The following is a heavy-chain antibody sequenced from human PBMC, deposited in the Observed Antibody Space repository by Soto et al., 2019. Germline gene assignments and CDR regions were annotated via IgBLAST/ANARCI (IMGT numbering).Heavy chain of an antibody. CDR3: ARGVAPYYFDY. CDR1: GYTFTNFA. CDR2: INAGNAHT. Sequence: ASVKVSCKASGYTFTNFAIHWVRQAPGQRLEWMGWINAGNAHTKYSQKFQGRVTITRDTSASTAYMELSSLRSEDTAVYYGARGVAPYYFDYWGKGTLVTVSS. V-gene: IGHV1-3*01. J-gene: IGHJ4*02. D-gene: IGHD2-15*01.